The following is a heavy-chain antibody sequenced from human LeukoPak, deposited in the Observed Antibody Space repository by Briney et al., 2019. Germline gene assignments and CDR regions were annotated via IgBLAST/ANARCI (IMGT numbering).Heavy chain of an antibody. CDR3: ARVDNSWYSYYYYGMDV. CDR1: GFPFSSYG. CDR2: IWYDGSNK. V-gene: IGHV3-33*01. J-gene: IGHJ6*02. Sequence: GRSLRLSCGASGFPFSSYGMPWVRQATARGVEGVAVIWYDGSNKYYADSVKGRFTISRDNSKNTLYLQMNSLRAEDTAVYYCARVDNSWYSYYYYGMDVWGQGTTVTVSS. D-gene: IGHD6-13*01.